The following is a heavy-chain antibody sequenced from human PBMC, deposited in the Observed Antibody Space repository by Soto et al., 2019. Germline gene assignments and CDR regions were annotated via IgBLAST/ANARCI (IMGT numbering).Heavy chain of an antibody. CDR1: GGSISSGDYY. CDR3: AREGGDSHGIDY. V-gene: IGHV4-30-4*01. D-gene: IGHD4-17*01. Sequence: QVQLQESGPGLVKPSQTLSLTCTVSGGSISSGDYYWSWIRQPPGKGLEWIGYIYYSGSTYYNPSLKSRVTITVDTSKTQFSLKLSSVTAADTAVYYCAREGGDSHGIDYWGQGTLVTVSS. CDR2: IYYSGST. J-gene: IGHJ4*02.